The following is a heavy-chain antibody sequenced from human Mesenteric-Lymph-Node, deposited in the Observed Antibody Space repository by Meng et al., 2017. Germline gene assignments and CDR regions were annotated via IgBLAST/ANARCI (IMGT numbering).Heavy chain of an antibody. D-gene: IGHD2-2*02. CDR2: FDPEDGET. CDR1: GYTLTELS. V-gene: IGHV1-24*01. CDR3: ATVYCSSTSCYIGGNWFDP. Sequence: ASVKVSCKVSGYTLTELSMHWVRQAPGKGLEWMGSFDPEDGETIYAQKFQGRVTMTEDTSTDTAYMELSSLRSEDTAVYYCATVYCSSTSCYIGGNWFDPWGQGTLVTVSS. J-gene: IGHJ5*02.